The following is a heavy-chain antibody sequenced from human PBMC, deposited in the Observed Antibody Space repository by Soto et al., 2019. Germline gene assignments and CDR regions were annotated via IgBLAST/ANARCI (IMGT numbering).Heavy chain of an antibody. CDR3: ITVASYFDY. J-gene: IGHJ4*02. D-gene: IGHD5-12*01. CDR2: ISYDGSNK. Sequence: PGGSLRLSCAASGFTFSSYAMHWVRQAPGKGLEWVAVISYDGSNKYYADSVKGRFTISRDNSKNTLYLQMNSLRAEDTAVDYCITVASYFDYWGQGTLVTVSS. V-gene: IGHV3-30-3*01. CDR1: GFTFSSYA.